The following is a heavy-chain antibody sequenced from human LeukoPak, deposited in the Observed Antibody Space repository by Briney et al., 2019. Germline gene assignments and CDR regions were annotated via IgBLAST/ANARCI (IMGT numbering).Heavy chain of an antibody. CDR1: GGSISSSSYY. CDR2: IYYSGST. J-gene: IGHJ4*02. Sequence: PSETLSLTCTVSGGSISSSSYYWGRLRQPPGKGLEWFGSIYYSGSTYYNPSLKSRVTISVDTSKNQFSLKLSAVTAADTAVYYYARRGSSWYPNPFDYWGQGTLVTVSS. D-gene: IGHD6-13*01. V-gene: IGHV4-39*01. CDR3: ARRGSSWYPNPFDY.